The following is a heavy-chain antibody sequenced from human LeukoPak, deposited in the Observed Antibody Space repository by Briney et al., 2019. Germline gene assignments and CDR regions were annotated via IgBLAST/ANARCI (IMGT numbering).Heavy chain of an antibody. CDR3: ANGNRCTSPSCLGYYYFYMDV. J-gene: IGHJ6*03. Sequence: GGSLRLSCAASGFTFSSYAMNWVRQAPGRGLEWVSGFSGSGGTTYYADSVKGRFTISRDNSKNTLYLQMNSLRAEDTAVYYCANGNRCTSPSCLGYYYFYMDVWRKGTTVTVSS. CDR2: FSGSGGTT. CDR1: GFTFSSYA. D-gene: IGHD2-2*01. V-gene: IGHV3-23*01.